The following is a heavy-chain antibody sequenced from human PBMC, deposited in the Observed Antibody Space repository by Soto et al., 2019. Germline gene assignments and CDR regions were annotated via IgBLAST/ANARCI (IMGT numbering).Heavy chain of an antibody. D-gene: IGHD3-22*01. CDR3: ASQHYYDSSGYYVVY. Sequence: PSECLSLTCAVHGGSFSGYYWDWIRQPPGKGLEWIGNIHYSGSTYYDSSLKSRVTISVDTSKNQFSLKLSSVTAADTAVYYCASQHYYDSSGYYVVYWGQGTLVTVSS. CDR2: IHYSGST. CDR1: GGSFSGYY. V-gene: IGHV4-34*01. J-gene: IGHJ4*02.